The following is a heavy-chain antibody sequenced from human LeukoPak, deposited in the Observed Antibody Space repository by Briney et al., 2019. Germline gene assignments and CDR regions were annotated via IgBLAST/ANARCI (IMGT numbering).Heavy chain of an antibody. J-gene: IGHJ6*02. D-gene: IGHD3-10*01. CDR3: ARDHWVTMVRRVIPLYGLDV. Sequence: GGSLRLSCAASGFTFSTYAMHWVRQAPGKGLEWVAVISYDGSNKYYAHSVKGRFTISRDNSKSTLYLQMISLRAEETAVYYCARDHWVTMVRRVIPLYGLDVWGQGSTVTVSS. CDR1: GFTFSTYA. V-gene: IGHV3-30-3*01. CDR2: ISYDGSNK.